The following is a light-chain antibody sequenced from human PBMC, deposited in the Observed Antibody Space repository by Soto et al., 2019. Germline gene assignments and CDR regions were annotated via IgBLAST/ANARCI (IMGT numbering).Light chain of an antibody. J-gene: IGKJ1*01. CDR1: QSVSSSY. V-gene: IGKV3-20*01. CDR2: GAS. CDR3: QQYGSSPLK. Sequence: EIVLTQSPGTLSLSPGERATLSCRASQSVSSSYLAWYQQKPGQAPRLLIYGASSRATGIPDRFSGSGSGTDFTLTISQMEAEDFAVYYWQQYGSSPLKFGQGTKVEIK.